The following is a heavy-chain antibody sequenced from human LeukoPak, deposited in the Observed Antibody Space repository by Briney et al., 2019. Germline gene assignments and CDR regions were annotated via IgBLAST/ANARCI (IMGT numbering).Heavy chain of an antibody. V-gene: IGHV3-30*18. CDR1: GFTFSSYG. J-gene: IGHJ6*03. CDR2: ISYDGSNT. Sequence: GGSLRLSCAASGFTFSSYGMHWVRQAPGKGLEWVAVISYDGSNTYYADSVKGRFTISRDNSKNTLYLQMNSLRAEDTAVYYCAKDLRSSDYYYYYMDVWGKGTTVTVSS. D-gene: IGHD6-6*01. CDR3: AKDLRSSDYYYYYMDV.